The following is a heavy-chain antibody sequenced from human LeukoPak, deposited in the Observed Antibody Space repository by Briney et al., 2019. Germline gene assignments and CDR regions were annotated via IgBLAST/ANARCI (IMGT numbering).Heavy chain of an antibody. J-gene: IGHJ4*02. CDR3: ARDQVSVAGTGIDY. V-gene: IGHV3-48*03. Sequence: GGSLRLSCAASGFTFSSYEMNWVRQAPGKGLEWVSYISSSGNSISYADSVKGRFTISRDNAKNSLYLQMNSLRAEDTAVYYCARDQVSVAGTGIDYWGQGTLVTVSS. D-gene: IGHD6-13*01. CDR1: GFTFSSYE. CDR2: ISSSGNSI.